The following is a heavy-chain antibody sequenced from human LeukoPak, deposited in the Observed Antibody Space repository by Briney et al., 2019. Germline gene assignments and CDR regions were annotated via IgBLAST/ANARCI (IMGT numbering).Heavy chain of an antibody. Sequence: NSSETLSLTCAVYGGSFSGYYWSWIRQPPGKGLEWIGEINHSGSTNYNPSLKSRVTISVATSKNQFSLKLSSVTAADTAVYYCASPYPYTNWFDPWGQGTLVTVSS. CDR2: INHSGST. V-gene: IGHV4-34*01. D-gene: IGHD2-15*01. J-gene: IGHJ5*02. CDR1: GGSFSGYY. CDR3: ASPYPYTNWFDP.